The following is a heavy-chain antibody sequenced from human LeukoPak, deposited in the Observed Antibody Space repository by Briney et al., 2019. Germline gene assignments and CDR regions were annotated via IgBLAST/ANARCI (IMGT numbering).Heavy chain of an antibody. CDR2: ISYDGSNK. CDR1: GFTFSSYG. V-gene: IGHV3-30*18. J-gene: IGHJ4*02. D-gene: IGHD1-26*01. CDR3: AKTGGSHYFDY. Sequence: PGGSLRLSCAASGFTFSSYGMHWVRQAPGKGLEWVAVISYDGSNKYYADSVKGRFTISRDNPKNTLYLQMNSLRAEDTAVYYCAKTGGSHYFDYWGQGTLVTVSS.